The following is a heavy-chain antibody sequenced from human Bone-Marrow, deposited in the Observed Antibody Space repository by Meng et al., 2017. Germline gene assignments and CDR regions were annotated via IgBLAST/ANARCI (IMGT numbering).Heavy chain of an antibody. CDR2: INHSGST. CDR3: AREAYSTSLSSATGFDY. Sequence: QVQLRQWGAGLLKPSETLSLTCAVYGGSFSGFYWNWFRQPPGKGLEWIAEINHSGSTNINPSLKSRVTILADTSKNQFSQKVRSVTAADTAVYYCAREAYSTSLSSATGFDYWGQGTLVTVSS. J-gene: IGHJ4*02. D-gene: IGHD6-13*01. CDR1: GGSFSGFY. V-gene: IGHV4-34*01.